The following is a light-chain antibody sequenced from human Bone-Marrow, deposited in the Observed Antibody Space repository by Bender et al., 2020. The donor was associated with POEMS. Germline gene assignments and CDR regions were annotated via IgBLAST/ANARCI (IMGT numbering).Light chain of an antibody. J-gene: IGLJ3*02. CDR1: SSDVGGYNY. CDR3: SSYTPNNWV. CDR2: DVT. Sequence: QSALTQPPSASGSLGQSVTISCTGTSSDVGGYNYVSWYQQHPGKAPKLMIYDVTKRPSGVPDRFSGSKSGNSASLTISGLQTEDEADYFCSSYTPNNWVFGGGTKLTVL. V-gene: IGLV2-8*01.